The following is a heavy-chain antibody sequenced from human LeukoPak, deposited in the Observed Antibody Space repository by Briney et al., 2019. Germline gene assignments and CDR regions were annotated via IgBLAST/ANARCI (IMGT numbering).Heavy chain of an antibody. CDR2: ISGSGGST. CDR3: AKDGSCRWWDENSFDP. D-gene: IGHD2-15*01. Sequence: GESLRLSCAASGFSFTNYAMSWVRQAPGKGLEWVSDISGSGGSTYYADSVKGRFTIARDNSKTRLYLQMNSLRAEDTAVYYCAKDGSCRWWDENSFDPWGQGTLVTVSS. CDR1: GFSFTNYA. J-gene: IGHJ5*02. V-gene: IGHV3-23*01.